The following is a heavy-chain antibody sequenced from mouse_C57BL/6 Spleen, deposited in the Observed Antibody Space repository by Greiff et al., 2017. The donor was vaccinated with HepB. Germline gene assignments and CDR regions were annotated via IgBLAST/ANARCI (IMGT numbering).Heavy chain of an antibody. D-gene: IGHD2-3*01. CDR2: IRNKANGYTT. CDR1: GFTFTDYY. Sequence: EVQGVESGGGLVQPGGSLSLSCAASGFTFTDYYMSWVRQPPGKALEWLGFIRNKANGYTTEYSASVKGRFTISRDNSQSILYLQMNALRAEDSATYYCARGGYSYAMDYWGQGPSVTVSS. J-gene: IGHJ4*01. CDR3: ARGGYSYAMDY. V-gene: IGHV7-3*01.